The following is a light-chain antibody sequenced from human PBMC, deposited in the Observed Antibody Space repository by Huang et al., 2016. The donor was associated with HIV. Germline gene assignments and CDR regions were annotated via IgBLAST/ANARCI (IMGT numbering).Light chain of an antibody. J-gene: IGKJ2*01. CDR3: QHYSTHLYT. CDR1: QNISDW. V-gene: IGKV1-5*03. Sequence: DIQMTQSPSTLSTSVGDRVNITCRASQNISDWVDWYQLRPGQAPKLLIYRSSTLGTGVPSRFSGSGSGTGVTLSISSLQPDDFATYFCQHYSTHLYTFGQGTRL. CDR2: RSS.